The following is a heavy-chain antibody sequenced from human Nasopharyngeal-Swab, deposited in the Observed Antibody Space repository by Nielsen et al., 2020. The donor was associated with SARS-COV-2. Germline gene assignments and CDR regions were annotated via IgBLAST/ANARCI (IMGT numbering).Heavy chain of an antibody. V-gene: IGHV4-34*01. J-gene: IGHJ4*02. Sequence: SETLSLTCAVYGGSFSGYYWSWIRQPPGKGLEWIGEINHSGSTNYNPSLKSRVTISVDTSKNQFSLKLSSVTAADTAVYYCAVQGYYYDSSSYWGQGTLVTVSS. CDR1: GGSFSGYY. D-gene: IGHD3-22*01. CDR2: INHSGST. CDR3: AVQGYYYDSSSY.